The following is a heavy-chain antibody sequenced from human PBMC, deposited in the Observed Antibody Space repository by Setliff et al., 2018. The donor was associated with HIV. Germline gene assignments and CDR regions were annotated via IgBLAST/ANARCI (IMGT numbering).Heavy chain of an antibody. CDR3: ARSGSYVGPIQH. V-gene: IGHV4-61*09. CDR2: IHTSGSS. Sequence: PSETLSLTCTVSGGSISSGSYYWSWIRQPAGKGLEWIGHIHTSGSSSYNPSLKSRVIISLDTSKNQISLKLTSVTAADTAVYYCARSGSYVGPIQHWGQGTLVTVSS. CDR1: GGSISSGSYY. J-gene: IGHJ1*01. D-gene: IGHD3-10*02.